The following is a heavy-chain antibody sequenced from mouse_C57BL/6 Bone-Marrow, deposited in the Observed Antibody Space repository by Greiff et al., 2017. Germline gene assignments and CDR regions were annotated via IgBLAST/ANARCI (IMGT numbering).Heavy chain of an antibody. V-gene: IGHV3-6*01. CDR3: AREGNYYGNYDWYYCDY. J-gene: IGHJ2*01. CDR1: GYSITSGYY. CDR2: ISYDGSN. Sequence: VQLQQSGPGLVKPSQSLSLTCSVTGYSITSGYYWNWIRQFPGNKLEWMGYISYDGSNNYNPSLKNRISITRDTSKNQFFLKLNSVTTEDTATYYCAREGNYYGNYDWYYCDYWGQGTTRTVSS. D-gene: IGHD2-1*01.